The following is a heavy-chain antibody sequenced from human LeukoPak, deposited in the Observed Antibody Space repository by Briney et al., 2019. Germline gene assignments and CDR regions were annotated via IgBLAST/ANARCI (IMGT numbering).Heavy chain of an antibody. CDR1: GFTFSSYA. J-gene: IGHJ4*02. CDR2: ISYDGSNK. CDR3: VPSYCSSTSCYHYFDY. Sequence: PGGSLRLSCAASGFTFSSYAMHWVRQAPGKGLEWVAVISYDGSNKYYADSVKGRFTISRDNAKNSLYLQMNSLRAEDTAVYYCVPSYCSSTSCYHYFDYWGQGTLVTVSS. V-gene: IGHV3-30-3*01. D-gene: IGHD2-2*01.